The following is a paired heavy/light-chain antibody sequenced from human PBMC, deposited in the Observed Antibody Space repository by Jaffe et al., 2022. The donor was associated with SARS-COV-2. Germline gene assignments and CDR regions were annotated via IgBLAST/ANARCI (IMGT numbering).Light chain of an antibody. CDR1: QSLVHSDGNSY. CDR3: MQHTQFPLT. J-gene: IGKJ4*01. V-gene: IGKV2-24*01. CDR2: KIS. Sequence: DIVMTQTPLSSPVTLGQPASISCRSSQSLVHSDGNSYLSWLQQRPGQPPRLLIYKISNRFSGVPDRFNGSGAGTDFTLKISRVEAEDVGVYYCMQHTQFPLTFGGGTKVEIK.
Heavy chain of an antibody. CDR3: VRDLSAARSPTSDYR. CDR2: IYSSGAT. D-gene: IGHD6-6*01. J-gene: IGHJ5*02. Sequence: EVQLVESGGGGIQPGGSLRVSCAASTFKVSDNYMSWVRQAPGRGLEWVAVIYSSGATYYTDSVKGRFTISRDNSKNTLFLQMNSLRVDDTAMYYCVRDLSAARSPTSDYRWGQGTLVTVSS. V-gene: IGHV3-53*01. CDR1: TFKVSDNY.